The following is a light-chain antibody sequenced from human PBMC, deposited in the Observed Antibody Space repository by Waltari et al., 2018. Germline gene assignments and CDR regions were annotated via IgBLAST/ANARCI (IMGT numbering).Light chain of an antibody. CDR1: QGLRHD. J-gene: IGKJ1*01. CDR2: AAA. Sequence: TCRVSQGLRHDLSWYQQKPGKAPQLLIYAAASLQSGVPSRFSGSGSGTEFTLTISSLQPEDSATYYCLQDHNYQWTFGQGTKVEVK. CDR3: LQDHNYQWT. V-gene: IGKV1-6*01.